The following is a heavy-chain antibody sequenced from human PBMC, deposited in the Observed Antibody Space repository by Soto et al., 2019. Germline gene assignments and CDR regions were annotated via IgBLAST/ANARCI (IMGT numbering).Heavy chain of an antibody. CDR3: AKVNLYYYGMDV. J-gene: IGHJ6*02. V-gene: IGHV3-30*18. CDR1: GFTFSSYG. Sequence: GGSLRLSCAASGFTFSSYGMHWVRQAPGKGLEWVAVISYDGSNKYYADSVKGRFTISRDNSKNTLYLQMNSLRAEDTAVYYCAKVNLYYYGMDVWGQGTTVTVSS. CDR2: ISYDGSNK.